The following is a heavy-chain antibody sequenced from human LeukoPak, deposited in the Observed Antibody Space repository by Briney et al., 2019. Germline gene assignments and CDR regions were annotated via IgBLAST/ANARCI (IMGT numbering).Heavy chain of an antibody. V-gene: IGHV4-30-2*01. CDR3: AGKESSTSFPDY. J-gene: IGHJ4*02. CDR2: IYHSGST. Sequence: SQTLSLTCTVSGGSISSGGYHWSWIRQPPGKGLEWIGYIYHSGSTYYNPSLKSRVTISVDRSKNQFSLKLSSVTAADTAVYYCAGKESSTSFPDYWGQGTLVTVSS. D-gene: IGHD2-2*01. CDR1: GGSISSGGYH.